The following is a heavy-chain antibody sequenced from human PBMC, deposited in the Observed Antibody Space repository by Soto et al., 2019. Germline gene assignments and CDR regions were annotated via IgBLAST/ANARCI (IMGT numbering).Heavy chain of an antibody. CDR2: IIPITATA. V-gene: IGHV1-69*01. D-gene: IGHD2-2*01. J-gene: IGHJ6*02. CDR1: GGTFGSYA. CDR3: ARSQGSSSSLEIYYYYYYGMDL. Sequence: QVQLVQSGAEVKKPGSSVKVSCKASGGTFGSYAISWVRQAPGQGLEWMGGIIPITATANYAQKFQGRVTITADESTSTASMQLSSLRSEDTGVYYCARSQGSSSSLEIYYYYYYGMDLWGQGTTVTVSS.